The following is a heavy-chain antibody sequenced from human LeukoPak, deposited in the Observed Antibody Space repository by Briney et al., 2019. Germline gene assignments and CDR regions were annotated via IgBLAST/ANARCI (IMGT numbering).Heavy chain of an antibody. V-gene: IGHV4-59*08. CDR3: ARHPFSAPFDY. J-gene: IGHJ4*02. CDR2: IFNCGDA. CDR1: GGSIINYY. D-gene: IGHD6-19*01. Sequence: SETLSLTCTVSGGSIINYYWSWIRQPPGKGLQWIGYIFNCGDARYDPSLRSRVTVSLDTSKNQVSLKMTSVSAADTATYYCARHPFSAPFDYWGQGILVTVSS.